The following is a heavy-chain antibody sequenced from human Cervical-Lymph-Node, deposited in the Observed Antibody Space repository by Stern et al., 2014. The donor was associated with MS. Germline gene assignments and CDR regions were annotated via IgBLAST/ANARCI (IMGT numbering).Heavy chain of an antibody. Sequence: VQLVESGAEVKKPGSSMKVSCKASGGTFSSDAIGWVRQAPGQGLEWMGGIIPMSGTEKYAQKFQGRVTITADASTTTAYMELSSLKFDDTAVYYCARDLSGIGYYDYWGQGTLVAVSS. CDR3: ARDLSGIGYYDY. J-gene: IGHJ4*02. CDR2: IIPMSGTE. V-gene: IGHV1-69*01. D-gene: IGHD3-22*01. CDR1: GGTFSSDA.